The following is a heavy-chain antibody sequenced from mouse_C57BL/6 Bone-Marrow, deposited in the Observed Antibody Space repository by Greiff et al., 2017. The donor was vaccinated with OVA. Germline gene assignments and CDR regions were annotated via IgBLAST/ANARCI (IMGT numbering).Heavy chain of an antibody. J-gene: IGHJ2*01. D-gene: IGHD2-1*01. CDR2: INPNNGGT. Sequence: EVQLQQSGPELVKPGASVKISCKASGYTFTDYYMNWVKQSHGKSLEWIGDINPNNGGTSYNQKFKGKATLTVDKSSSTAYMELRSLTSEDSAVYYCARRDGNYVYYFDYWGQGTTLTVSS. CDR1: GYTFTDYY. V-gene: IGHV1-26*01. CDR3: ARRDGNYVYYFDY.